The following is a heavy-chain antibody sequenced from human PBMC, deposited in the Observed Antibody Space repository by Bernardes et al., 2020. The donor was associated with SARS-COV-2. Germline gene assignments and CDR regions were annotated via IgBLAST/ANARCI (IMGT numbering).Heavy chain of an antibody. CDR1: RFIFSDHY. CDR2: IRNKGSNYST. Sequence: GGSLRLSCVASRFIFSDHYMDWVRQAPGKGLEWLGRIRNKGSNYSTKYAASVEGRFIISRDDSRKSLYLQMNSLRSEDTAVYYCAREVPKYRDSSGYAHYYYAMDVWGQGATVTVSS. D-gene: IGHD3-22*01. J-gene: IGHJ6*02. V-gene: IGHV3-72*01. CDR3: AREVPKYRDSSGYAHYYYAMDV.